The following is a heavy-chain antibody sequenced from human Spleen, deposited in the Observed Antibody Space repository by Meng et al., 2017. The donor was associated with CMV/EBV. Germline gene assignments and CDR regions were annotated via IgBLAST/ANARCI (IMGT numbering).Heavy chain of an antibody. CDR2: INPSGGST. J-gene: IGHJ4*02. CDR3: AREGARCSSTSCFFDY. D-gene: IGHD2-2*01. Sequence: ASVKVSCKASGYTFTSYYMHWVRQAPGQGLEWMGIINPSGGSTSYAQKFQGGVTMTRDTSISTAYMELSRLRSDDTAVYYCAREGARCSSTSCFFDYWGQGTLVTVSS. CDR1: GYTFTSYY. V-gene: IGHV1-46*01.